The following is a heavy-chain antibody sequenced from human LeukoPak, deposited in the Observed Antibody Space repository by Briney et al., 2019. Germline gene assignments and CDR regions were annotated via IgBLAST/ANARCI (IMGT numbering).Heavy chain of an antibody. J-gene: IGHJ5*02. V-gene: IGHV3-15*01. CDR2: IKSKTDGGTT. CDR1: GFTFSNAW. Sequence: GGSLRLSCAASGFTFSNAWMSWVRQAPGKGLEWVGRIKSKTDGGTTDYAAPVKGRFTISRDDSKNTLYQQMNSLKTEDTAVYYCTTDQPIHTYSGSPWWFDPWGQGTLVTVSS. D-gene: IGHD1-26*01. CDR3: TTDQPIHTYSGSPWWFDP.